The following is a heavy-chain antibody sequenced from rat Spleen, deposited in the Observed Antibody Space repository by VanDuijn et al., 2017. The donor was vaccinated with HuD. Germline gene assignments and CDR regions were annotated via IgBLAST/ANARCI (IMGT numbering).Heavy chain of an antibody. J-gene: IGHJ2*01. CDR3: TRDGRVSAHFDY. V-gene: IGHV5-31*01. CDR2: LSYDATAP. D-gene: IGHD1-4*01. CDR1: GFTFNNYW. Sequence: EVQLVESGGGLVQPGGSLKLSCVASGFTFNNYWMTWIRQAPGRGLEWVATLSYDATAPYYRDSVKGRFTISRDNAKSTLFLQMNSLRSEDTATYYCTRDGRVSAHFDYWGQGVMVTVSS.